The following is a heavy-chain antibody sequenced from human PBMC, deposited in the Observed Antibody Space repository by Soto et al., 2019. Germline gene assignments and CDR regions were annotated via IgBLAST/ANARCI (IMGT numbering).Heavy chain of an antibody. Sequence: SETLSLTCAVYGGSFSGYYWSWIRQPPGKGLEWIGEINHSGSTNYTPSLKSRVPISVDTSKNHFSLKLSSVTAADTAVFYCARASMVRGVITSDLSDDYWGQGTLVTVSS. CDR2: INHSGST. D-gene: IGHD3-10*01. CDR1: GGSFSGYY. J-gene: IGHJ4*02. CDR3: ARASMVRGVITSDLSDDY. V-gene: IGHV4-34*01.